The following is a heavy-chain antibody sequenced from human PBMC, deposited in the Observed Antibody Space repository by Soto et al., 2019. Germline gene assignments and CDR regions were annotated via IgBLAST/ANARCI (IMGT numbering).Heavy chain of an antibody. CDR1: GFSFASFA. CDR2: ISGSDGKT. V-gene: IGHV3-23*04. CDR3: AKWSYLDY. D-gene: IGHD3-3*01. Sequence: DVRLAESGGGLVQPGGSLRLSCTTSGFSFASFAMTWVRQAPGKGLEWVATISGSDGKTYYADSVKGRFSISRDTSSNTLYLQMNSLRAYDTAIYYCAKWSYLDYWGQGTRVTVSS. J-gene: IGHJ4*02.